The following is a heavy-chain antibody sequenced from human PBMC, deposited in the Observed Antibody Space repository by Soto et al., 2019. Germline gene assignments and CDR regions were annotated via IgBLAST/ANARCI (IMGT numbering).Heavy chain of an antibody. D-gene: IGHD3-10*01. CDR2: INPNGGST. CDR3: ARGGFFGSGSYYGRYYFDY. J-gene: IGHJ4*01. V-gene: IGHV1-46*01. Sequence: GASVKVSCKASGYIFTNYYMHWLRQAPGQGLEWVGIINPNGGSTTYAQKFQGRITLTSDTSTSTVYMELISLRSEDTAVYYCARGGFFGSGSYYGRYYFDYWG. CDR1: GYIFTNYY.